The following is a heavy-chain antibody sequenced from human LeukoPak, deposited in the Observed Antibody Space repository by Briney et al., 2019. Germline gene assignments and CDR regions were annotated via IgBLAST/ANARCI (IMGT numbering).Heavy chain of an antibody. J-gene: IGHJ3*02. CDR2: IGGRDGST. CDR1: GFTFSSYG. V-gene: IGHV3-23*01. Sequence: GGSLRLSCAASGFTFSSYGMSWVRQAPGKGLEWVSAIGGRDGSTYYADSVKGRFTISRGNSKNTLYLQMNSLRAEDTAVYYCAKDRPLSIWGQGTMVTVSS. CDR3: AKDRPLSI.